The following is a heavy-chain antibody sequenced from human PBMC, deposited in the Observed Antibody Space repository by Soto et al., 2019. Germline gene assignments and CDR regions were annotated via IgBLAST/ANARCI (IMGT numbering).Heavy chain of an antibody. CDR2: ARKKVNGYTT. J-gene: IGHJ4*02. V-gene: IGHV3-72*01. CDR3: ARLMGTSFDL. D-gene: IGHD2-8*01. CDR1: VFTFSDHY. Sequence: GALRLSCVASVFTFSDHYMDWVRQAPGKGLEWVGRARKKVNGYTTAHAASVRGRFTISRDDSKNSLYLQMNSLKTEDTAVYFCARLMGTSFDLWGQGTLVTVSS.